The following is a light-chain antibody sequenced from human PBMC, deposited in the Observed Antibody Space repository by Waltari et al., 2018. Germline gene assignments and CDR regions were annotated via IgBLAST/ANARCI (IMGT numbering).Light chain of an antibody. Sequence: SYELTQPPSVSVSPGQTASITCPGDKLEKKYVCWYQQKPGQSPVVVIYQDTRWPSGIPEVFSGTNSGTTATLTISGTQTTDEADYYCQAWDSSAGVFGTGTKVTVL. CDR3: QAWDSSAGV. CDR2: QDT. V-gene: IGLV3-1*01. J-gene: IGLJ1*01. CDR1: KLEKKY.